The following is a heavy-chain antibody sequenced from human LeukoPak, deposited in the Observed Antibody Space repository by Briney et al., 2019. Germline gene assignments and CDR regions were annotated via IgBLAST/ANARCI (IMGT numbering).Heavy chain of an antibody. Sequence: GGSLRLSCAASGFTFSSYAMSWVRQAPGKGLEWVSAISGSGGSTYYADSVKGRFTISRDNSKNTLYLQMNRPRAEDTAVYYCAKDQGVMITFGGVIVSWGQGTLVTVSS. J-gene: IGHJ5*01. V-gene: IGHV3-23*01. CDR3: AKDQGVMITFGGVIVS. CDR2: ISGSGGST. D-gene: IGHD3-16*01. CDR1: GFTFSSYA.